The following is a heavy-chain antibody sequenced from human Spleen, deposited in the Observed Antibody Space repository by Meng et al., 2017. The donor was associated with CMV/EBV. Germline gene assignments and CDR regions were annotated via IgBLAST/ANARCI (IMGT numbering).Heavy chain of an antibody. CDR3: ARDLDDFWTGYYSNYFDP. Sequence: SETLSLTCAVYGGSFSGYYWSWIRQPPGKGLEWIGEINHSGSTNYNPSLKSRVTISVDTTKNQFSLKLNSVTAADTAVYYCARDLDDFWTGYYSNYFDPWGQGTLVTVSS. CDR2: INHSGST. V-gene: IGHV4-34*01. CDR1: GGSFSGYY. D-gene: IGHD3/OR15-3a*01. J-gene: IGHJ5*02.